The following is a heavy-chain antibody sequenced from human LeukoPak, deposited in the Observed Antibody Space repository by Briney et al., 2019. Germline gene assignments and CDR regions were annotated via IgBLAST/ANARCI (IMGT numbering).Heavy chain of an antibody. J-gene: IGHJ6*03. CDR2: INPSGGST. D-gene: IGHD3-10*01. Sequence: ASVKVSCKASGYTFTGYYTHWVRQAPGQGLEWMGIINPSGGSTSYAQKFQGRVTMTRDTSTSTVYMELSSLRSEDTAVYYCARDRRLLWFGESYYYYYMDVWGKGTTVTISS. V-gene: IGHV1-46*01. CDR3: ARDRRLLWFGESYYYYYMDV. CDR1: GYTFTGYY.